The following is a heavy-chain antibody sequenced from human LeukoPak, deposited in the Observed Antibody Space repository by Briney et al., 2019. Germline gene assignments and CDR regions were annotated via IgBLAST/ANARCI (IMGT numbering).Heavy chain of an antibody. J-gene: IGHJ4*02. CDR2: IYSDGST. D-gene: IGHD7-27*01. V-gene: IGHV3-66*01. Sequence: GGSLRLSCAASGFTVSSNYMSWVRQAPGKGLEWVAVIYSDGSTYYADSVKGRFTISGDNSKNTLYLQMNSLRADDTAVYYCARDQLGRVYWGQGTLVTVSS. CDR3: ARDQLGRVY. CDR1: GFTVSSNY.